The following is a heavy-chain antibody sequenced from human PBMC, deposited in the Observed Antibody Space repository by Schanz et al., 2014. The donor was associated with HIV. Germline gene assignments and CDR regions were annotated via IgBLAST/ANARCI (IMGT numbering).Heavy chain of an antibody. CDR2: ISYDGSNK. V-gene: IGHV3-30*03. CDR1: GFTFSSYG. J-gene: IGHJ6*02. D-gene: IGHD2-21*02. CDR3: ARVSQITHIVVVTASLVDV. Sequence: QVQLVESGGGVVQPGRSLRLSCAASGFTFSSYGMHWVRQAPGKGLEWVAVISYDGSNKYSADSVKGRFTISRDNSKNTLYLQMNSLRAEDTAVYYCARVSQITHIVVVTASLVDVWGQGTTVTVSS.